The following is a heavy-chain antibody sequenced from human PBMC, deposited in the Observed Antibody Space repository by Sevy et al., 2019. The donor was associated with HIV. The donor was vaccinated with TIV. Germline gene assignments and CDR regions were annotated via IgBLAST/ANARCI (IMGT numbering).Heavy chain of an antibody. J-gene: IGHJ4*02. D-gene: IGHD3-22*01. CDR3: AKDSKGVVVITTADY. CDR1: GFTFSSYA. Sequence: GGSLRLSCAASGFTFSSYAMSWVRQAPGKGLEWVSAISGSGGSTYYADSVKGRFTISRDNSKNTLYLQMNSLRAEDTAVYYFAKDSKGVVVITTADYWGQGTLVTVSS. V-gene: IGHV3-23*01. CDR2: ISGSGGST.